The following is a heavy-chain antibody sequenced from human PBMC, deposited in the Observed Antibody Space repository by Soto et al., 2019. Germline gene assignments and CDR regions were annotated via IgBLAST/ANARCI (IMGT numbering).Heavy chain of an antibody. CDR3: GRGGPADGFDS. CDR2: MTPSSGNT. V-gene: IGHV1-8*01. CDR1: GYTFISND. D-gene: IGHD6-13*01. Sequence: ASVKVSCKASGYTFISNDINWMRQAAGQGLEWMGWMTPSSGNTGYDQKFQGSVTMTRNTSISTAYLELSSLRSDDTAVYYCGRGGPADGFDSWGQGTLVTVSS. J-gene: IGHJ4*02.